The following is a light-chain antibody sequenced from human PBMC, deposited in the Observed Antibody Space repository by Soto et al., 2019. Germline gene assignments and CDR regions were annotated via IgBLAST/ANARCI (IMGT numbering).Light chain of an antibody. CDR1: SSDVGGCKF. CDR3: SCAGSNNPYV. CDR2: EVN. V-gene: IGLV2-8*01. J-gene: IGLJ1*01. Sequence: QSALTQPPSASGSPGQSITISCTGTSSDVGGCKFVSWYQQYPGKAPQLIIYEVNKRPSGVPDRFSGSKSGNTASLTVSGLQAEDEADYYCSCAGSNNPYVFGTGTKVTVL.